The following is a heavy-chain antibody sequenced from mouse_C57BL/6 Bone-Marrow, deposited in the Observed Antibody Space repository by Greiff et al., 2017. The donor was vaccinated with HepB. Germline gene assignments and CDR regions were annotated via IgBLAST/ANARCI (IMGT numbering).Heavy chain of an antibody. CDR1: GYTFTDYE. J-gene: IGHJ2*01. V-gene: IGHV1-15*01. CDR3: TRRGSRYYFDY. CDR2: IDPETGGT. D-gene: IGHD1-1*01. Sequence: VQLQQSGAELVRPGASVTLSCKASGYTFTDYEMHWVKQTPVHGLEWIGAIDPETGGTAYNQKFKGKAILTADKSSSTAYMELRSLTSEDSAVYYCTRRGSRYYFDYWGQGTTLTVSS.